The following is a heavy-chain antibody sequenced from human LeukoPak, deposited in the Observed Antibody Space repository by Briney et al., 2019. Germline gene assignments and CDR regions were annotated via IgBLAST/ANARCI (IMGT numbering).Heavy chain of an antibody. J-gene: IGHJ4*02. CDR2: IKQDGAEK. Sequence: GGSLRLACAASGFTFSSYWMSWVSQAPGKGLEWVSNIKQDGAEKYYVDSVKGRFTISRDNAKSSLYLQMNSLRAEDTAVYYCASPYCSTTSCSTLHDFWGQGTLVTVSS. CDR3: ASPYCSTTSCSTLHDF. V-gene: IGHV3-7*01. D-gene: IGHD2-2*01. CDR1: GFTFSSYW.